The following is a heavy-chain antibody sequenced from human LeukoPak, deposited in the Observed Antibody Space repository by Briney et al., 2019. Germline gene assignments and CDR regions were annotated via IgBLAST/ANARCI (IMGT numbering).Heavy chain of an antibody. CDR3: ARDKRYFDWSSSTRGMDV. D-gene: IGHD3-9*01. CDR1: GFTFDDYG. V-gene: IGHV3-20*04. J-gene: IGHJ6*02. Sequence: GGSLRLSCAASGFTFDDYGMSWVRQAPGKGLEWVSGINWNGGSIAYADSVKGRFTISRDNAKNSLYLQMNSLGAEDTALYYCARDKRYFDWSSSTRGMDVWGQGTTVTVSS. CDR2: INWNGGSI.